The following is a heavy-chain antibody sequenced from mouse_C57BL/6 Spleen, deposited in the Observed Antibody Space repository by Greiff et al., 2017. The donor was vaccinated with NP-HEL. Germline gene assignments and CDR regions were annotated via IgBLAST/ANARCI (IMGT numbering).Heavy chain of an antibody. Sequence: QVHVKQPGAELVKPGASVKLSCKASGYTFTSYWMHWVTQRPGQGLEWIGMIHPNSGSTNYNEKFKSKATLTVDKSSSTAYMQLSSLTSEDSAVYYCARRGTGSYFDVWGTGTTVTVSS. D-gene: IGHD4-1*01. V-gene: IGHV1-64*01. CDR2: IHPNSGST. CDR1: GYTFTSYW. CDR3: ARRGTGSYFDV. J-gene: IGHJ1*03.